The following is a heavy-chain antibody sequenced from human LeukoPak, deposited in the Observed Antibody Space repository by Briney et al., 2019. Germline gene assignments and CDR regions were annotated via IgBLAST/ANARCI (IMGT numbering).Heavy chain of an antibody. CDR3: ARVDYYDSSGYYYGYYWYFDL. CDR1: GGSFSGYY. V-gene: IGHV4-34*01. D-gene: IGHD3-22*01. Sequence: SETLSLTCAVYGGSFSGYYWSCIRQPPGKGLEWIGEINHSGSTNYNPSLKSRVTISVDTSKNQFSLKLSSVTAADTAVYYCARVDYYDSSGYYYGYYWYFDLWGRGTLVTVSS. CDR2: INHSGST. J-gene: IGHJ2*01.